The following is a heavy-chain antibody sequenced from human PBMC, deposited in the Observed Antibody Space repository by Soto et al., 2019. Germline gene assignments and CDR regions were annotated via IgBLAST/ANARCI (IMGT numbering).Heavy chain of an antibody. J-gene: IGHJ6*02. CDR3: ARTAGAARIYYYYGMDV. D-gene: IGHD6-6*01. CDR2: IIPIFGTA. V-gene: IGHV1-69*06. CDR1: GGTFSSYA. Sequence: QVQLVQSGAEVKKPGSSVKLSCKASGGTFSSYAISWVRQAPGQGLEWMGGIIPIFGTANYAQKFQGRVTITADKSTVTAYMELSSLRSEDTAVYYCARTAGAARIYYYYGMDVWGQGTTVTVSS.